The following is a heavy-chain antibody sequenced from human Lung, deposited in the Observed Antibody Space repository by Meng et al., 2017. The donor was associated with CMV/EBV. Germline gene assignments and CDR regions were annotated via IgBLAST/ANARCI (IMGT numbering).Heavy chain of an antibody. D-gene: IGHD3-3*01. CDR1: GYTFTGYY. V-gene: IGHV1-2*02. J-gene: IGHJ6*02. CDR3: AREMNVYYDFWSGYYPRPDYYYYGMDV. Sequence: ASVXVSXKASGYTFTGYYMHWVRQAPGQGLEWMGWINPNSGGTNYAQKFQGRVTMTRDTSISTAYMELSRLRSDDTAVYYCAREMNVYYDFWSGYYPRPDYYYYGMDVWGQGTXVTVSS. CDR2: INPNSGGT.